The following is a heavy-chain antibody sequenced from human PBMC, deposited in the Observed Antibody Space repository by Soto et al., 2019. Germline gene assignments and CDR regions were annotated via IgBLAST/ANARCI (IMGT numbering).Heavy chain of an antibody. D-gene: IGHD3-10*01. V-gene: IGHV3-74*01. CDR2: INSDGSST. CDR1: GFTFSSYW. J-gene: IGHJ6*02. Sequence: GGSLRLSCAASGFTFSSYWMHWVRQAPGKGLVWVSRINSDGSSTSYADSVKGRFTISRDNAKNTLYLQMNSLRAEDTAVYYCARGGPGGSGSYYKGYYGMDVWGQGTTVTSP. CDR3: ARGGPGGSGSYYKGYYGMDV.